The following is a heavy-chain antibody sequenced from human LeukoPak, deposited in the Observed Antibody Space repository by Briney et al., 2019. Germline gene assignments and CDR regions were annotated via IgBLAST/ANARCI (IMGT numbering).Heavy chain of an antibody. V-gene: IGHV4-31*03. CDR2: IYYSGST. D-gene: IGHD3-3*01. J-gene: IGHJ4*02. Sequence: PSETLSLTCTVSGGSISSGDYYWSWIRQHPGKGLEWIGYIYYSGSTYYNPSLKSRVTISVDTSKNQFSLKVSSVTAADTAVYYCARQRFLEWYFDFWGQGILVTVSS. CDR1: GGSISSGDYY. CDR3: ARQRFLEWYFDF.